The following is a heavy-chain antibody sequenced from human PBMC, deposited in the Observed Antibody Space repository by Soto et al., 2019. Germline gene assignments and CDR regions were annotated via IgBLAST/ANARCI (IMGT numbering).Heavy chain of an antibody. J-gene: IGHJ4*02. V-gene: IGHV1-24*01. CDR2: FDPEDGAT. D-gene: IGHD2-21*02. CDR1: GYTLTELS. CDR3: ATDQAPLVCADCFPY. Sequence: ASVKVSCKVSGYTLTELSMHWGRQAPGKGLEGMGGFDPEDGATSYAQKFQGRATVTEDTSTDTAYMELSSRRSEDTPEYYCATDQAPLVCADCFPYWGQGTLVTVAS.